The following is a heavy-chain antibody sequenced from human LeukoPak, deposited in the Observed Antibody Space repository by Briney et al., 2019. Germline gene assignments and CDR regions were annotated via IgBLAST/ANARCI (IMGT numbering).Heavy chain of an antibody. Sequence: GGSLRLSCAASGFTFIRFGMNWVRQAPGKGLEWVSSISSSSSYIYYADSVKGRFTISRDNAKNSLYLQMNSLRAEDTAVYYCARETTYNWNYEGRAFDYWGQGTLVTVSS. V-gene: IGHV3-21*01. J-gene: IGHJ4*02. CDR1: GFTFIRFG. D-gene: IGHD1-7*01. CDR2: ISSSSSYI. CDR3: ARETTYNWNYEGRAFDY.